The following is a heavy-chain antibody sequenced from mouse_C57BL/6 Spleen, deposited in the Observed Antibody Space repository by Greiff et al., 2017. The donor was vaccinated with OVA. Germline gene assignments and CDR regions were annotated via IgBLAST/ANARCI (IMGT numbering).Heavy chain of an antibody. V-gene: IGHV1-81*01. J-gene: IGHJ1*03. Sequence: VQLQQSGAELARPGASVKLSCKASGYTFTSYGISWVKQRTGQGLEWIGEIYPRSGNTYYNEKFKGKATLTADKSSSTAYMELRSLTSEDSAVYFCARRDGSSSYWYFDVWDTGTTVTVSS. CDR2: IYPRSGNT. CDR3: ARRDGSSSYWYFDV. CDR1: GYTFTSYG. D-gene: IGHD1-1*01.